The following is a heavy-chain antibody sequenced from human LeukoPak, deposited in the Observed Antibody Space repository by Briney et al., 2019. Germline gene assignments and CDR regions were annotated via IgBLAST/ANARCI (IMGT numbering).Heavy chain of an antibody. CDR3: ARKEAGRLLDY. J-gene: IGHJ4*02. CDR2: IYYSGST. Sequence: SETLSLTCTVSGGSISSYYWSWIRQPPGKGLEWIGYIYYSGSTNYNPSLKSRVTISVDTSKNQFSLKLSSVTAADTAVYYCARKEAGRLLDYWGQGTLVTVSS. CDR1: GGSISSYY. V-gene: IGHV4-59*12.